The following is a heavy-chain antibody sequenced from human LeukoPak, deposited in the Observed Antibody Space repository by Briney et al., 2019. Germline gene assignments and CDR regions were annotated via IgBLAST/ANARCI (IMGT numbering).Heavy chain of an antibody. D-gene: IGHD5-18*01. CDR2: INSDGSIT. V-gene: IGHV3-74*01. J-gene: IGHJ6*02. CDR3: ARDAVDTANAV. Sequence: GGSLRLSCAASGFTFTTYWMHWVRHAPGKGLVWVSHINSDGSITSYADSVKGRFTISRDNAKNTLYLQMNSLRAEDTAVYYCARDAVDTANAVWGQGTTVTVS. CDR1: GFTFTTYW.